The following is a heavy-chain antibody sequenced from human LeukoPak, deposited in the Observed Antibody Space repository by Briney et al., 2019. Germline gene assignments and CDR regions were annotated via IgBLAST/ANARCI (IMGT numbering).Heavy chain of an antibody. V-gene: IGHV1-18*01. Sequence: GASVKVSCKASGGTFSSYAISWVRQAPGQGLEWMGWISAYNGNTNYAQKLQGRVTMTTDTSTSTAYMELRSLRSDDTAVYYCARVLEWFASGSFDYWGQGTLVTVSS. CDR3: ARVLEWFASGSFDY. CDR2: ISAYNGNT. CDR1: GGTFSSYA. J-gene: IGHJ4*02. D-gene: IGHD3-3*01.